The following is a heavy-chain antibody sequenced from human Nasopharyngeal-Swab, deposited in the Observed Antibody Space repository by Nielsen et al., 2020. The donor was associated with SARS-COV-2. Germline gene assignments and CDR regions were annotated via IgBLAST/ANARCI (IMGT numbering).Heavy chain of an antibody. J-gene: IGHJ4*02. CDR3: TTVPETYYDILTGYYTLDH. CDR1: GFTFSNAW. Sequence: GESLKISCAASGFTFSNAWMSWVRQAPGKGLEWVGRIKSKTDGGTTDYAAPVKGRFTISRDDSKNTLYLQMNSLKTEDTAVYYCTTVPETYYDILTGYYTLDHWGQGTLVTVSS. CDR2: IKSKTDGGTT. V-gene: IGHV3-15*01. D-gene: IGHD3-9*01.